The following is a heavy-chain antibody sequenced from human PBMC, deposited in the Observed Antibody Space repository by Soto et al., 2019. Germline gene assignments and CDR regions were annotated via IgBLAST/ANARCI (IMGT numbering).Heavy chain of an antibody. CDR2: IYDDGST. CDR3: ARVGPWVPYYYDSSPYTFENWFDP. V-gene: IGHV4-59*08. Sequence: PSETLSLTCTVSGGSIGSSYWSWIRQPPGKGLEWLAYIYDDGSTYYNPSLNSRVTLSIDMTNNHVSLILNSVTAADTAVYYCARVGPWVPYYYDSSPYTFENWFDPWGQGTLVTVSS. CDR1: GGSIGSSY. J-gene: IGHJ5*02. D-gene: IGHD3-22*01.